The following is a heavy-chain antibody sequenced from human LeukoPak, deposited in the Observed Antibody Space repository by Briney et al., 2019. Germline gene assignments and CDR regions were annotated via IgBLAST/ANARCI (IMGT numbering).Heavy chain of an antibody. CDR1: GYTFTGYG. D-gene: IGHD4-17*01. Sequence: GASVKVSCKASGYTFTGYGVSWVRQAPGQGLEWMGWISAYNGNTNYAQKLQGRVTMTTDTSTSTAYMELRSLRSGDTAVYYCARGWPDGDYFSYWGQGTLVTVSS. CDR3: ARGWPDGDYFSY. CDR2: ISAYNGNT. J-gene: IGHJ4*02. V-gene: IGHV1-18*01.